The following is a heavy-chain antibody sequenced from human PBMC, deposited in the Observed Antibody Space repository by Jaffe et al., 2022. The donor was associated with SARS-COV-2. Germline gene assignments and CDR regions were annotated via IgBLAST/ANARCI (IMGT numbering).Heavy chain of an antibody. D-gene: IGHD2-15*01. J-gene: IGHJ6*02. CDR3: ARELVVVAAQGWYYYGMDV. V-gene: IGHV1-46*01. CDR2: INPSGGST. Sequence: QVQLVQSGAEVKKPGASVKVSCKASGYTFTSYYMHWVRQAPGQGLEWMGIINPSGGSTSYAQKFQGRVTMTRDTSTSTVYMELSSLRSEDTAVYYCARELVVVAAQGWYYYGMDVWGQGTTVTVSS. CDR1: GYTFTSYY.